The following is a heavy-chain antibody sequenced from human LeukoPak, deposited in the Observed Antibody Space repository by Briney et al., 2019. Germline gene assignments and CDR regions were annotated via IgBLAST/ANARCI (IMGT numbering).Heavy chain of an antibody. D-gene: IGHD5-12*01. CDR2: IWYDGSNE. J-gene: IGHJ4*02. V-gene: IGHV3-33*01. CDR3: ARDLASGYELSYYFDY. CDR1: GFTFSSYG. Sequence: GGSLRLSCVASGFTFSSYGMHWVRQAPGKGLEWVAAIWYDGSNEGYADSVKGRFTISRDNSKNMLYLQMNCLRAEDTAVYYCARDLASGYELSYYFDYWGQGTLVTVSS.